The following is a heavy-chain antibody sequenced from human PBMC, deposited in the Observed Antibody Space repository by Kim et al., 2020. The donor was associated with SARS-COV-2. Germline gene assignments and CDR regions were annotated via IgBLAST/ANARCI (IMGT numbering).Heavy chain of an antibody. CDR1: GFTFSTSY. V-gene: IGHV3-7*03. J-gene: IGHJ4*02. D-gene: IGHD6-19*01. CDR2: INPDGSEK. Sequence: GGSLRLSCAVSGFTFSTSYMSWVRQAPAKGLEWVASINPDGSEKYYVDSMEGRFTISRDNAKNSVYLQMKSLRAEDTAIYYCGRDPYRGAVDYWGQGTLV. CDR3: GRDPYRGAVDY.